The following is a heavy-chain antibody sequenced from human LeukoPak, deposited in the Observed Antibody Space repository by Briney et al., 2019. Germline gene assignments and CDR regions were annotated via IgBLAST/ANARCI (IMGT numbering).Heavy chain of an antibody. Sequence: GGSLRLSCAASGFTFSSYAMHWVRQAPGKGLEWVAVISYDGSNKYYADSVKGRFTISRDNSKNTLYLQMNSLRAEDTAVYYCATLMALVVPAPLQHWGQGTLVTVSS. V-gene: IGHV3-30-3*01. CDR3: ATLMALVVPAPLQH. CDR1: GFTFSSYA. D-gene: IGHD2-2*01. J-gene: IGHJ1*01. CDR2: ISYDGSNK.